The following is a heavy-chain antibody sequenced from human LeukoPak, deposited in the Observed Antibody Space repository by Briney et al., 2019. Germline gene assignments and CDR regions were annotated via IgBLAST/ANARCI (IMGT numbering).Heavy chain of an antibody. CDR2: IYTSGST. J-gene: IGHJ3*02. V-gene: IGHV4-4*07. CDR1: GGSISSYY. Sequence: SETLSLTCTVFGGSISSYYWSWIRQPAGKGLEWIGRIYTSGSTNYNPSLKSRVTMSVDTSKNQFSLKLSSVTAADTAMYYCARDGSSGWSFDAFDIWGQGTMVTVSS. D-gene: IGHD6-19*01. CDR3: ARDGSSGWSFDAFDI.